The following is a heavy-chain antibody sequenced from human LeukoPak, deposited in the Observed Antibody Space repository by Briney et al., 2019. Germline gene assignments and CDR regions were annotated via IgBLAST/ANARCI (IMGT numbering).Heavy chain of an antibody. CDR3: AKDRVVAGKYYYYGMAV. Sequence: RAGGSLRLSCAASGFTFSSYGMHWVRQAPGKGLEWVAAISYDGSNKYYADSVKGRFTISRDNSKNTLYLQMNSLRAEDTAVYYCAKDRVVAGKYYYYGMAVWGQGPTVTVSS. J-gene: IGHJ6*02. CDR1: GFTFSSYG. V-gene: IGHV3-30*18. CDR2: ISYDGSNK. D-gene: IGHD6-19*01.